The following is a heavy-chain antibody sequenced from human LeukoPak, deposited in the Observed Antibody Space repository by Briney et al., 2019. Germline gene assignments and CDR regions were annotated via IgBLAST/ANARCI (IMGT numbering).Heavy chain of an antibody. V-gene: IGHV1-2*02. D-gene: IGHD6-13*01. CDR1: GYTFTGYY. Sequence: GASVKVSCKASGYTFTGYYMHWVRQAPGQGLEWMGWINPNSSGTNYAQKFQGRFTMTRDTSINTAYMELSRLRSDDTAVYYCARGQQLVNWFDPWGQGTLVTVSS. CDR2: INPNSSGT. J-gene: IGHJ5*02. CDR3: ARGQQLVNWFDP.